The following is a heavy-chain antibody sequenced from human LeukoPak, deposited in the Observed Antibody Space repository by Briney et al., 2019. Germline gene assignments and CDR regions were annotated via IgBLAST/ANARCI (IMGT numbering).Heavy chain of an antibody. V-gene: IGHV4-59*01. CDR3: AGLYYDFWSGYRNWFDP. CDR1: GVSISSYY. D-gene: IGHD3-3*01. J-gene: IGHJ5*02. Sequence: SETLSLTCTVSGVSISSYYWSWIRQPPGKGLEWIGYTYYSGSTNYNPSLKSRVTISVDTSKNQFSLKLSSVTAADTAVYYCAGLYYDFWSGYRNWFDPWGQGTLVTVSS. CDR2: TYYSGST.